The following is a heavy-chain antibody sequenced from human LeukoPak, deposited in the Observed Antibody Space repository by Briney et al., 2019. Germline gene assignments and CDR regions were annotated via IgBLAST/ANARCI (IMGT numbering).Heavy chain of an antibody. Sequence: SQTLSLTCTVSGGSISSGSYYWSWIRQPAGKGLEWIGRIYTSGSTNYNPSLKSRVTISVDTSKNQFSLKLSSVTAADTAVYYCATGSYPSPYLFDWGQGTLVTVSS. CDR2: IYTSGST. CDR1: GGSISSGSYY. CDR3: ATGSYPSPYLFD. J-gene: IGHJ4*02. V-gene: IGHV4-61*02. D-gene: IGHD3-10*01.